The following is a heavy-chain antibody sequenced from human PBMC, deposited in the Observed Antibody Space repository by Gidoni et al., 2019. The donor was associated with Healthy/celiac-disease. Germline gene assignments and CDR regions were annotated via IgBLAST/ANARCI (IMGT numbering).Heavy chain of an antibody. D-gene: IGHD5-18*01. CDR3: ARHDSGTAMAFDY. V-gene: IGHV4-39*01. CDR2: IYYSGST. CDR1: GGSISSSSYY. J-gene: IGHJ4*02. Sequence: QLQLQESGPGLVKPSETLYLTCTVSGGSISSSSYYWGWIRQPPGKGLEWIGSIYYSGSTYYNPSRKSRVTISVDTSKNQFSLKLSSVTAADTAVYYCARHDSGTAMAFDYWGQGTLVTVSS.